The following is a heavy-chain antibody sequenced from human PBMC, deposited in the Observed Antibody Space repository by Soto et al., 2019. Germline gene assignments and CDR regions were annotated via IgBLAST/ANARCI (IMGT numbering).Heavy chain of an antibody. D-gene: IGHD3-22*01. CDR3: ARPNYYDSSGYPGTFDY. Sequence: GESLKISCKGSGDSFTSYWIGWVRQMPGKGLEWMGIIYPGDSDTRYSPSFQGQVTISADKSISTAYLQWSSLKASDTAMYYCARPNYYDSSGYPGTFDYWGQGTLVTVS. CDR2: IYPGDSDT. CDR1: GDSFTSYW. V-gene: IGHV5-51*01. J-gene: IGHJ4*02.